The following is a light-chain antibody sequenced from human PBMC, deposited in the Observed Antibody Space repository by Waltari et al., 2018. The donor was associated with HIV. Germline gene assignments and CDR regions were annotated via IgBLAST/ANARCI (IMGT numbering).Light chain of an antibody. Sequence: FLLTPPLSVSESPGKTVTISCTRSSGGIASNYVPWYPQRPGSVPTTVIYDHNQRPSGVPDRFSGSIDSSSNSASLTISGLKTEDEADYYCQSYDNWSYVFGTGTKVTVL. CDR3: QSYDNWSYV. V-gene: IGLV6-57*04. J-gene: IGLJ1*01. CDR2: DHN. CDR1: SGGIASNY.